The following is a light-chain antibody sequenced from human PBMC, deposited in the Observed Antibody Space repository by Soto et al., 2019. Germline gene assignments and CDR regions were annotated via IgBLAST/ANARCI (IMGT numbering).Light chain of an antibody. J-gene: IGKJ5*01. CDR3: QQYGSSPIT. V-gene: IGKV3-20*01. Sequence: ENVLTQSPGTLSLSPGERATLSCRASQSVTRRFLAWYQLKPGQAPRLLIYGASTRATGIPDRFSGSGSGTDFTLSISRLEPEDFAVYCCQQYGSSPITFGQGTRLEIK. CDR1: QSVTRRF. CDR2: GAS.